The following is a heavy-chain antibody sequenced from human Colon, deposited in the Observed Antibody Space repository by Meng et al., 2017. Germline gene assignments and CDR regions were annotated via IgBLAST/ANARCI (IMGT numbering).Heavy chain of an antibody. Sequence: VPLTEPGPGPVKPSGTLALAGSVSGASVSVNSYWSWVRQPPGRGLEWIGQIDHRGSAYYRPSLNSRVTMSLDKSRNQFSLRLTSVTAADTAVYYCARHGGYYQDFWGQGTLVTVSS. CDR2: IDHRGSA. J-gene: IGHJ4*02. D-gene: IGHD4-23*01. CDR1: GASVSVNSY. CDR3: ARHGGYYQDF. V-gene: IGHV4-4*02.